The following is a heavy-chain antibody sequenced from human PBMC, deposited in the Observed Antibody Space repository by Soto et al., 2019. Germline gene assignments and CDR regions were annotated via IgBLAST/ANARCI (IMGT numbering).Heavy chain of an antibody. CDR1: SGSISSSNW. V-gene: IGHV4-4*02. D-gene: IGHD3-16*01. Sequence: SETLSLTCAVSSGSISSSNWWSWVRQPPGKGLEWIGEIYHSGSTNYNPSLKSRVTISVDKSKNQFSLKLSSVTAADTAVYYCARDGRTRFMHFDYWGQGTLVTVSS. CDR3: ARDGRTRFMHFDY. CDR2: IYHSGST. J-gene: IGHJ4*02.